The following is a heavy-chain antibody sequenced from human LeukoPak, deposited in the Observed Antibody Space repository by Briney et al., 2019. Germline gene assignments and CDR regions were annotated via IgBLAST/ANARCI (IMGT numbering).Heavy chain of an antibody. CDR1: GGSISSSSYY. CDR3: ARNGGISDY. D-gene: IGHD6-13*01. V-gene: IGHV4-39*07. Sequence: SETLSLTCTVSGGSISSSSYYWGWIRQPPGKGLEWIGCIYYSGSTYYNPSLKSRVTISVDTSKNQFSLKLSSVTAADTAVYYCARNGGISDYWGQGTLVTVSS. CDR2: IYYSGST. J-gene: IGHJ4*02.